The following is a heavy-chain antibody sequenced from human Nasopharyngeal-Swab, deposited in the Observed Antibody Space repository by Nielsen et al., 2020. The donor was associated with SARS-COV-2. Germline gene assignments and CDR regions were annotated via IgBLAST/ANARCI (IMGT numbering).Heavy chain of an antibody. Sequence: GESLKISCEASGFTFSTYAMGWVRQAPGEGLEWVSTITGSGYSTYYTDSVKGRFTISRDNSKNTLWLQMNSLRAEDTAVYFCAKDLYFASGGGYWGQETLVTVSS. J-gene: IGHJ4*02. D-gene: IGHD3-10*01. CDR3: AKDLYFASGGGY. CDR1: GFTFSTYA. V-gene: IGHV3-23*01. CDR2: ITGSGYST.